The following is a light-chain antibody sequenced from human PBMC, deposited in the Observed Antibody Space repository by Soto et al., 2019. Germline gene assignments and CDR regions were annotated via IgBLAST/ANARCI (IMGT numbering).Light chain of an antibody. Sequence: QSALTQPASVSGSPGQSITISCTGTSSDVGGYNSVSWYQQHPGKAPKLMIYDVTNRTSVISNRFSGSKSGNTASLTISGLQAEDEADYYCTSYTRRSAPNYVFGTGTKVTVL. CDR2: DVT. CDR1: SSDVGGYNS. V-gene: IGLV2-14*03. J-gene: IGLJ1*01. CDR3: TSYTRRSAPNYV.